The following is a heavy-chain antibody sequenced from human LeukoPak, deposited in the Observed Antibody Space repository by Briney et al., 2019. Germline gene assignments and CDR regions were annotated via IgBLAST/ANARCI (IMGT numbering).Heavy chain of an antibody. CDR2: IYTSGST. CDR1: GGSISSGSYY. Sequence: PSETLSLTCTVSGGSISSGSYYWSWIRQPAGKGLEWIGRIYTSGSTHYNPSLKSRVTISVDTSKNQFSLKLSSVTAADTAVYYCASRIIYDSSGYYGDYWGQGTLVTVSS. V-gene: IGHV4-61*02. CDR3: ASRIIYDSSGYYGDY. D-gene: IGHD3-22*01. J-gene: IGHJ4*02.